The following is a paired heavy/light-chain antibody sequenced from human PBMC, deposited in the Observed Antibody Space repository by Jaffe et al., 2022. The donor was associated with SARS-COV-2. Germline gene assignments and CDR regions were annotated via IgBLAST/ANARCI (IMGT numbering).Light chain of an antibody. CDR3: CSHAGRNIPHV. V-gene: IGLV2-8*01. J-gene: IGLJ1*01. Sequence: QSALTQPPSASGSPGQSVTISCTGTSRDVGGYNLVSWYQQHPGKAPKLLIYEVSKRPSGVPDRFSGSKSGNTASLTVSGLQAEDEADYYCCSHAGRNIPHVFGTGTKVIVL. CDR2: EVS. CDR1: SRDVGGYNL.
Heavy chain of an antibody. V-gene: IGHV6-1*01. CDR1: GDSVSSSGAA. D-gene: IGHD6-6*01. Sequence: QVQLQQSGPGLVKPSQTLSLTCAISGDSVSSSGAAWNWIRQSPSRGLEWLGRTYYRSKWYNDYAVFVKSRITISPDTSKNQFSLQLNSVTPEDTAVYYCARDPEYSASILDIWGQGTMVTVSS. CDR3: ARDPEYSASILDI. CDR2: TYYRSKWYN. J-gene: IGHJ3*02.